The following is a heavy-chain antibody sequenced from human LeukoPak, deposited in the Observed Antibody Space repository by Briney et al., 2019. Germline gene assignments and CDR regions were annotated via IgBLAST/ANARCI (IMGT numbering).Heavy chain of an antibody. CDR2: IIPIFGTA. CDR1: GGTFSSYA. Sequence: SVKVSCKASGGTFSSYAISWVRQAPGQGLEWTGGIIPIFGTANYAQKFQGRVTMTTDTSTSTAYMEVRSLRSDDTAVYYCAREGSIVAASPFDYWGQGTLVTVSS. V-gene: IGHV1-69*05. CDR3: AREGSIVAASPFDY. J-gene: IGHJ4*02. D-gene: IGHD5-12*01.